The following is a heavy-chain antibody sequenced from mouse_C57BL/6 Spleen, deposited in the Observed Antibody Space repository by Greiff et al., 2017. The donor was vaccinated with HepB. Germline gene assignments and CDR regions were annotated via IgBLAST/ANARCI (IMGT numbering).Heavy chain of an antibody. D-gene: IGHD1-2*01. CDR2: IDPSNSET. CDR1: GYTFTSYW. Sequence: QVQLQQSGAELVRPGSSVKLSCKASGYTFTSYWMHWVKQRPIQGLEWIGNIDPSNSETHYNQKFKDKATLTVDKSSSTAYMQLSSLTSEDSAVYYCATDGGYAMDDWGQGTSVTVSS. CDR3: ATDGGYAMDD. J-gene: IGHJ4*01. V-gene: IGHV1-52*01.